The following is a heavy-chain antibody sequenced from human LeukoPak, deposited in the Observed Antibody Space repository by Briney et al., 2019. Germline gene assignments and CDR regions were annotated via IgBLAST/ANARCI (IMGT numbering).Heavy chain of an antibody. V-gene: IGHV3-30*03. J-gene: IGHJ4*02. CDR3: ARDLLYGDYAFDY. CDR1: GFTFSSYG. CDR2: ISYDGSNK. D-gene: IGHD4-17*01. Sequence: GGSLRLFCAASGFTFSSYGMHWVRQAPGKGLEWVAVISYDGSNKYYADSVEGRFTISRDNSKNTLYLQMNSLRAEDTAVYYCARDLLYGDYAFDYWGQGTLVTVSS.